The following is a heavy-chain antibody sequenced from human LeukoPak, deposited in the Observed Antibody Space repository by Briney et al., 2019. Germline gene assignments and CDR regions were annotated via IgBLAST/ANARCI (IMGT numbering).Heavy chain of an antibody. J-gene: IGHJ4*02. CDR2: ISYSGST. V-gene: IGHV4-59*01. D-gene: IGHD3-10*01. CDR1: GGSISSYY. Sequence: SETLSLTCTVSGGSISSYYWSWIRQPPGKGLEWIGYISYSGSTNYNPSLKSRVTISVDTSKNQFSLKLSSVTAADTAVYYCARARSGSYYNSWGQGTLVTVSS. CDR3: ARARSGSYYNS.